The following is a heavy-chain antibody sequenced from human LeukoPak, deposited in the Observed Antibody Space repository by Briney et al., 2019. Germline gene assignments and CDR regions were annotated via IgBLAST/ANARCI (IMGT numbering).Heavy chain of an antibody. V-gene: IGHV5-10-1*01. Sequence: GESLKISCKGSGYRFTSYWITWVRQMPGRGLEWMGTIDPSDSYTNYSPSSQGHVTISADKSISTAYLQWSSLKVSDTAIYYCATYTDYELNYWGQGTLVTVSS. CDR3: ATYTDYELNY. CDR1: GYRFTSYW. D-gene: IGHD5-12*01. CDR2: IDPSDSYT. J-gene: IGHJ4*02.